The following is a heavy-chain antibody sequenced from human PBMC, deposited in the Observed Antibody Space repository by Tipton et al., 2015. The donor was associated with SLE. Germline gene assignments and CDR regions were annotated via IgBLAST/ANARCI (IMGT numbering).Heavy chain of an antibody. CDR2: INHSGST. J-gene: IGHJ3*02. CDR3: AGDPMPSERLRGAFDI. D-gene: IGHD2-2*01. CDR1: GGSFSGYY. V-gene: IGHV4-34*01. Sequence: TLSLTCAVYGGSFSGYYWSWIRQPPGKGLEWIGEINHSGSTNYNPSLKSRVTISVDTSKNQFSLKLSSVTAADTAVYYCAGDPMPSERLRGAFDIWGQGTMVTVSS.